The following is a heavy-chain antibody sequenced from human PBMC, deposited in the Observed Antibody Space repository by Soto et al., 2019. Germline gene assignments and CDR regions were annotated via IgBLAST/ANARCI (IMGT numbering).Heavy chain of an antibody. Sequence: PSETLSLTCTVSGGSISSSSYYWGWIRQPPGKGLEWIGSIYYSGSTYYNPSLKSRVTISVDTSKNQFSLKLSSVTAADTAVYYCAAATATTDYFDYWGQGTLVTVSS. CDR2: IYYSGST. CDR3: AAATATTDYFDY. CDR1: GGSISSSSYY. V-gene: IGHV4-39*01. J-gene: IGHJ4*02. D-gene: IGHD2-15*01.